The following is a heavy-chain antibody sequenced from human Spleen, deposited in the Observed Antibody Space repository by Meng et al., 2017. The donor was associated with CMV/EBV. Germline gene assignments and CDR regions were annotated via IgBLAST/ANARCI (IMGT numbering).Heavy chain of an antibody. CDR3: ARGRQRSDIFKPFEY. CDR2: VYFTGTT. D-gene: IGHD2-21*01. V-gene: IGHV4-59*01. Sequence: SETLSLTCTVSGASIRSSYWSWIRQAPGKGLEWIGYVYFTGTTKYTASLRSRVTISLDTSKNQFSLKLSSVTAADTALYYCARGRQRSDIFKPFEYWGQGTRVTVSS. CDR1: GASIRSSY. J-gene: IGHJ4*02.